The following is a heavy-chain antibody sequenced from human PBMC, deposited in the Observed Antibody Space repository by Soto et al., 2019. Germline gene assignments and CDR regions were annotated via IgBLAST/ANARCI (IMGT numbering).Heavy chain of an antibody. CDR1: GGTFSSYT. CDR3: ARGYYDILTGQDAFDI. V-gene: IGHV1-69*02. J-gene: IGHJ3*02. Sequence: QVQLVQSGAEVKKPRSSVKVSCKASGGTFSSYTISWVRQAPGQGLEWMGRIIPILGIANYAQKFQGRVTITADKSTSTAYMELSSLRSEDTAVYYCARGYYDILTGQDAFDIWGQGTMVTVSS. CDR2: IIPILGIA. D-gene: IGHD3-9*01.